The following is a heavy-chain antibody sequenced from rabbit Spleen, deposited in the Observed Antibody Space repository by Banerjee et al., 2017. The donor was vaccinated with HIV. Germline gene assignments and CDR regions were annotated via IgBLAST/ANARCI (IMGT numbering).Heavy chain of an antibody. D-gene: IGHD6-1*01. V-gene: IGHV1S40*01. J-gene: IGHJ4*01. CDR1: GFSFSSSYC. CDR2: IYTGNRKT. Sequence: QSLEESGGDLVKPGASLTLTCTASGFSFSSSYCMCWVRQAPGKGLEWIGCIYTGNRKTYYASWAKGRFTISKSSSTTVTLQMTGLTVADTATYFCASAYSDIYFDLWGQGTLVTVS. CDR3: ASAYSDIYFDL.